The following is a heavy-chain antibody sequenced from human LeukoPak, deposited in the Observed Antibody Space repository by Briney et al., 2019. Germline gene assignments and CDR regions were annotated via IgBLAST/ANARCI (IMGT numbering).Heavy chain of an antibody. CDR1: GFTFDDYA. Sequence: GRSPRLSCAASGFTFDDYAMHWVRQAPGKGLEWVSGISWNSGSIGYADSVKGRFTISRDNAKNSLYLQMNSLRAEDTALYYCAKAKDTEADRGFDYWGQGTLVTVSS. CDR2: ISWNSGSI. D-gene: IGHD4-17*01. V-gene: IGHV3-9*01. J-gene: IGHJ4*02. CDR3: AKAKDTEADRGFDY.